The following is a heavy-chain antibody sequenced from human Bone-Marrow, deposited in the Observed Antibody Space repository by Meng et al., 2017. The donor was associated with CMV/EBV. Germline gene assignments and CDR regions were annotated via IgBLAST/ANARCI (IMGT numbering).Heavy chain of an antibody. J-gene: IGHJ3*02. Sequence: SVKVSCKASGGTFSRYAVSWVRQAPGQGLEWMGGIIPIFGTANYAQKFQGRVTITTDESTSTAYMELSSLRSEDTAVYYCARDHRCSSTSCDDFDIWGQGTMVTVSS. CDR3: ARDHRCSSTSCDDFDI. CDR1: GGTFSRYA. CDR2: IIPIFGTA. V-gene: IGHV1-69*05. D-gene: IGHD2-2*01.